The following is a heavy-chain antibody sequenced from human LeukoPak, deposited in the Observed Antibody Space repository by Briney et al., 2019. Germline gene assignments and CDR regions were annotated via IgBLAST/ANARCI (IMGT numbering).Heavy chain of an antibody. Sequence: GGSLRLSCAASGFTFSDYYMSWIRQAPGKGLEWVSFISASSSTINYADSVKGRFTISRDNAKNSLYLQMNSLRAEDTAVYYCAREPHSYYSGYDYGYFDYWGQGTLVTVSS. CDR1: GFTFSDYY. CDR2: ISASSSTI. V-gene: IGHV3-11*01. J-gene: IGHJ4*02. D-gene: IGHD5-12*01. CDR3: AREPHSYYSGYDYGYFDY.